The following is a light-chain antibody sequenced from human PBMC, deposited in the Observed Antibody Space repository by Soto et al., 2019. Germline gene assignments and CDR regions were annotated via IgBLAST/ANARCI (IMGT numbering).Light chain of an antibody. J-gene: IGKJ1*01. CDR1: QSVSSY. CDR2: DAS. CDR3: QDRSSWAMRT. V-gene: IGKV3-11*01. Sequence: EIVLTQSPATLSLSPGERATLSCRASQSVSSYLAWYQQKPGQAPRLLIYDASTRDYDVPARFSGSGSGTDFTFRMGGGGHEVSAMSYRQDRSSWAMRTFGQ.